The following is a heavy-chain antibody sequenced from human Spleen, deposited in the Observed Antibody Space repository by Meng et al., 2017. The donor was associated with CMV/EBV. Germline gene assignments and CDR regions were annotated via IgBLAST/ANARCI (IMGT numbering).Heavy chain of an antibody. CDR3: ARGSAGGYAYNSSHYSAFDY. D-gene: IGHD3-22*01. Sequence: SETLSLTCTVSGASVSSGSYYWSWIRQPPGKGLEWIGKVNHTGNTNYNPSLKSRVTISLDTSKRQFSLRLSSVTAADTAVYYCARGSAGGYAYNSSHYSAFDYWGQGSRVTVSS. CDR2: VNHTGNT. J-gene: IGHJ4*02. CDR1: GASVSSGSYY. V-gene: IGHV4-61*01.